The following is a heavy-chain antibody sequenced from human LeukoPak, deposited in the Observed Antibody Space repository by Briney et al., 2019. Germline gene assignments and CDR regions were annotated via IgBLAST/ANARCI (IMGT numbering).Heavy chain of an antibody. D-gene: IGHD2-21*01. V-gene: IGHV1-69*05. J-gene: IGHJ3*02. CDR2: IIPIFGTA. CDR3: ARASSYCGGDCYSANI. Sequence: EASVKLSRTASGGTFSSYAISWVRQAPGQGLEWMGGIIPIFGTANYAQKFQGRVTITTDESTSTAYMELSSLRSEDTAVYYCARASSYCGGDCYSANIWGQGTMVTVSS. CDR1: GGTFSSYA.